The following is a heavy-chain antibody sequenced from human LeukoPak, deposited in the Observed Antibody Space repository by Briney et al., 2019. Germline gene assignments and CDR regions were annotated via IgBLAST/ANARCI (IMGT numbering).Heavy chain of an antibody. CDR3: ARGLVASEFYYYGMDV. CDR1: GGTFSSYA. D-gene: IGHD5-12*01. V-gene: IGHV1-69*13. CDR2: IIPIFGTA. J-gene: IGHJ6*02. Sequence: SVKVSCKASGGTFSSYAISWVRQAPGQGLEWMGGIIPIFGTANYAQKFQGRVTITADESTSTAYMELSSLRSEDTAVYYCARGLVASEFYYYGMDVWGQGTTVTVSS.